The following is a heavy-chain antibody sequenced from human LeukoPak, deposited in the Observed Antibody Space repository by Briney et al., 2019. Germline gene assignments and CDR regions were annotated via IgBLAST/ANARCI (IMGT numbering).Heavy chain of an antibody. CDR1: GFTFSSYA. V-gene: IGHV3-23*01. D-gene: IGHD2-2*01. Sequence: AGGSLRLSCAASGFTFSSYAMSWVRQAPGKGLEWVAAISGGGGSTYYADSVKGRFTISRDNSRNPLYLQMNSLRAEDTAVYYCAKEGQYQLLYFDSWGQGTLVTVSS. CDR3: AKEGQYQLLYFDS. J-gene: IGHJ4*02. CDR2: ISGGGGST.